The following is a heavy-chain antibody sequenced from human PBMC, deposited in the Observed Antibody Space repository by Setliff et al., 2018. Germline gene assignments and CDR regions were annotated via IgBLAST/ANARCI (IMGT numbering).Heavy chain of an antibody. V-gene: IGHV4-39*07. CDR1: GASISTTYYY. CDR2: IYQNGVT. J-gene: IGHJ5*02. Sequence: SETLSLTCSVSGASISTTYYYWDWIRQSPEKGLEWIGTIYQNGVTYYNLSVKSRVTISVDKSKNQFSLSLRSVTAADTAVYYCATDGPVLNGDYISWGQGTLVTVSS. CDR3: ATDGPVLNGDYIS. D-gene: IGHD3-10*01.